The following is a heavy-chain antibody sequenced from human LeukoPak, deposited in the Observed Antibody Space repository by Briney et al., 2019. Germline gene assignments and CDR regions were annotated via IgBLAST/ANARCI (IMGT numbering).Heavy chain of an antibody. J-gene: IGHJ6*03. D-gene: IGHD6-19*01. V-gene: IGHV4-39*01. CDR2: IYYSGST. CDR3: ARFGYSSGWVYYYYMDV. CDR1: GGSISSSSYY. Sequence: SETLSLTCTVSGGSISSSSYYWGWIRQPPGKGLEWIGSIYYSGSTYYNPSLKGRVTISVDTSKNQFSLKLSSVTAADTAVYYCARFGYSSGWVYYYYMDVWGKGTTVTVSS.